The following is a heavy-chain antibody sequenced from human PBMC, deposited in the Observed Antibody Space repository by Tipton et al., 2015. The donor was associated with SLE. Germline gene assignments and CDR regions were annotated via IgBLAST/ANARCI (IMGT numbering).Heavy chain of an antibody. CDR1: GASITSLNW. V-gene: IGHV4-4*02. J-gene: IGHJ4*02. D-gene: IGHD2-21*02. Sequence: TLSLTCTVSGASITSLNWWTWVRQPSGKGLEWIGEVHHSGTTNYNPPLKSRVTISADTSKNLFSLELRSVTAADTALFYCVRVGDVNVVPGRSDRHFDYWGQGILVTVSS. CDR3: VRVGDVNVVPGRSDRHFDY. CDR2: VHHSGTT.